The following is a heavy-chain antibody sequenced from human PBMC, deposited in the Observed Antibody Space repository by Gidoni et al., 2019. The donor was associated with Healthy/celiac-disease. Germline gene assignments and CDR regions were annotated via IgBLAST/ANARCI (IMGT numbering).Heavy chain of an antibody. V-gene: IGHV3-21*01. CDR2: SSSSSSYI. D-gene: IGHD6-13*01. CDR3: AARSSRGAFDI. J-gene: IGHJ3*02. CDR1: GFTFSSYI. Sequence: EVQLVESGGGLVKPGGSLRLSCAASGFTFSSYIMNWVRQAPGKGLEWVSSSSSSSSYIYYADSVKGRFTISRDNAKNSLYLQMNSQRAEDTAVYYCAARSSRGAFDIWGQGTMVTVSS.